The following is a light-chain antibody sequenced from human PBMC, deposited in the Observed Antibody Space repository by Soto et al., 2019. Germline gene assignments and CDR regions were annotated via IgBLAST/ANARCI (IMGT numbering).Light chain of an antibody. J-gene: IGLJ3*02. CDR2: EVS. CDR3: CSYAGSSTSWV. V-gene: IGLV2-23*02. Sequence: QSVLTQPASVSGSPGQSITISCTGTSSDVGSYNLVSWYQQHPGKAPKLMIYEVSKRPSGVSNRFSGSKSGNTASLTISGLQAEDEADYYCCSYAGSSTSWVFGRGTKLTVL. CDR1: SSDVGSYNL.